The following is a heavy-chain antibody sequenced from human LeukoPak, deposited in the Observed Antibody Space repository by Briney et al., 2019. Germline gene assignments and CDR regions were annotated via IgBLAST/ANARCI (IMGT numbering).Heavy chain of an antibody. Sequence: GGSLRLSCAASGFIFSSYAMHWVRQAPGKGLEWVAVISYDGSNKYYADSVKGRFTISRDNSKNTLYLQMNSLRAEDTAVYYCARDLDRNYDEYYYYGMDVWGQGTTVTVSS. CDR1: GFIFSSYA. CDR2: ISYDGSNK. D-gene: IGHD1-14*01. J-gene: IGHJ6*02. CDR3: ARDLDRNYDEYYYYGMDV. V-gene: IGHV3-30*04.